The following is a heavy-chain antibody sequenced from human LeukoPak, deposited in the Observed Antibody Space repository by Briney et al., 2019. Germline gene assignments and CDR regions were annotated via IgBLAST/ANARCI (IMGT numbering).Heavy chain of an antibody. CDR2: ISGSGGST. J-gene: IGHJ6*03. D-gene: IGHD1-26*01. CDR1: GFTFSSYA. Sequence: GGSLRLSCAASGFTFSSYAMSWVRQAPGKGLEWVSAISGSGGSTYYADSVKGRFTISRDNSKNTLYLQMNSLRAEDTAVYYCAKVSSWELYYYCYMDVWGKGTTVTISS. CDR3: AKVSSWELYYYCYMDV. V-gene: IGHV3-23*01.